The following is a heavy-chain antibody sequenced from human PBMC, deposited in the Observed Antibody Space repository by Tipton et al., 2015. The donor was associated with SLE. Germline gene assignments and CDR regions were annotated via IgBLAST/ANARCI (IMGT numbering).Heavy chain of an antibody. V-gene: IGHV1-18*01. CDR1: GYTFTTYG. Sequence: QSGAEVKKPGASVKVSCKASGYTFTTYGVSWVRQAPGQGLEWMGWTSTFNGKTNYSQNFQGRVTMTTDTSTSTAYMELRSLRSDDTAVYYCAREHFYGSSGYYLGFYYFDYWGQGTLVTVSS. J-gene: IGHJ4*02. D-gene: IGHD3-22*01. CDR3: AREHFYGSSGYYLGFYYFDY. CDR2: TSTFNGKT.